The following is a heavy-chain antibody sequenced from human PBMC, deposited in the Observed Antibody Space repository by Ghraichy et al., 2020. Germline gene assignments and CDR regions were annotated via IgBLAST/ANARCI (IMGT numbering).Heavy chain of an antibody. Sequence: GGSLRLSCAASGLTFSTFGVNWVRQAPGKGLEWVSYISSTSSVIYYADSVKGRFTITRDNAQNSLYLQMNSLRAEDTAVYYCARDSSRWYLDQCGQGTLVAVPT. CDR3: ARDSSRWYLDQ. J-gene: IGHJ4*02. CDR2: ISSTSSVI. D-gene: IGHD6-13*01. CDR1: GLTFSTFG. V-gene: IGHV3-48*01.